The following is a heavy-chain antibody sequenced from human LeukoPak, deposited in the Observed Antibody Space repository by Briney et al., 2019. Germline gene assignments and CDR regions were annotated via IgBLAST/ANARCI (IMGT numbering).Heavy chain of an antibody. V-gene: IGHV3-30*02. D-gene: IGHD3-10*01. CDR2: IRYDGSNK. CDR1: GFTFSSYG. Sequence: SGGSLRLSCAASGFTFSSYGMHWVRQAPGKGLEWVAFIRYDGSNKYYADSVKGRFTISRDNSKNTLYLQMNSLRAEDTAVYYCAKDFKTTDMVRGVIRFDPWGQGTLVTVSS. CDR3: AKDFKTTDMVRGVIRFDP. J-gene: IGHJ5*02.